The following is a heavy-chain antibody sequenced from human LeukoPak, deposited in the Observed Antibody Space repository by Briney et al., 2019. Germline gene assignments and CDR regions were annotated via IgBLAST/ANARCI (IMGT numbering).Heavy chain of an antibody. Sequence: ASVKVSYMPSGYRLTHYYMHLVRQAPGQPREWMGWINPNSGGTSSAQKFQGRVTMTRDTSITTVYMEVSWLTSDDTAIYYCARADRLHGGPYLIGPWGQGTLVTVSS. CDR3: ARADRLHGGPYLIGP. D-gene: IGHD2-21*01. J-gene: IGHJ5*02. CDR1: GYRLTHYY. CDR2: INPNSGGT. V-gene: IGHV1-2*02.